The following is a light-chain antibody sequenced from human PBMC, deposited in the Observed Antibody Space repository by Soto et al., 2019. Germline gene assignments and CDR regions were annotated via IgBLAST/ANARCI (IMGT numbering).Light chain of an antibody. CDR3: QQRSNWPPLT. Sequence: EVVLTQSPATLSLSPGARATLSCRASQSVSRYLAWYQQKPGQAPRLLIYDASNRATGIPARFSGSGSGTDCTLTISSLEPEDFAVYYCQQRSNWPPLTFGGGTKVEIK. J-gene: IGKJ4*01. CDR1: QSVSRY. V-gene: IGKV3-11*01. CDR2: DAS.